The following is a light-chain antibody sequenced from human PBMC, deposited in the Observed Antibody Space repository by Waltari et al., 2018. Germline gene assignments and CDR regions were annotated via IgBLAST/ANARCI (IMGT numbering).Light chain of an antibody. CDR2: LGS. CDR3: MQALQTPWT. V-gene: IGKV2-28*01. CDR1: QSLLYSNGYNS. J-gene: IGKJ1*01. Sequence: DIVMTQSPLSLPVTPGGPASIPCRSSQSLLYSNGYNSLDWYLQKPGQSPQLLIYLGSNRASGVPDRFSGSGSGTDFTLKISRVEAEDVGVYYCMQALQTPWTFGQGTKVEIK.